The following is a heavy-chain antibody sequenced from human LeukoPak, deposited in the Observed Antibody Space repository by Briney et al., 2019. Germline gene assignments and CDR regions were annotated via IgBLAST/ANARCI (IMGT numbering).Heavy chain of an antibody. D-gene: IGHD1-26*01. J-gene: IGHJ4*02. V-gene: IGHV1-8*01. CDR1: GYTFTSYD. CDR2: MNPNSGNT. CDR3: ARGSGSYFWYYFDY. Sequence: ASVKVSCKASGYTFTSYDINWVRQATGQGLEWMGWMNPNSGNTGYAQKFQGRVTMTRNTSISTAYMELSSLRSEDTAVYYCARGSGSYFWYYFDYWGQGTLVTVSS.